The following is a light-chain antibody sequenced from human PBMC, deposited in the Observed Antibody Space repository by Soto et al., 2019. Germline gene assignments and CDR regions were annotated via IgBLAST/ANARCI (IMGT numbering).Light chain of an antibody. V-gene: IGKV3-20*01. Sequence: EIVLTQSPGTLSLSPGESATLSCRASQSVRSSYLAWYQQTPGQTPRLLIYAASSGATGIPDRFSGSGSGTDFSLTISRLEAEDFAVYYCQQYGSSPRTFGQGTKVDIK. CDR2: AAS. CDR1: QSVRSSY. CDR3: QQYGSSPRT. J-gene: IGKJ1*01.